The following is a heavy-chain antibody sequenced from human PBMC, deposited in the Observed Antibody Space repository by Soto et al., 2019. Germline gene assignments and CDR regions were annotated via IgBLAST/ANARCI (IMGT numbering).Heavy chain of an antibody. CDR1: GYTFTHYA. J-gene: IGHJ5*02. V-gene: IGHV1-3*01. D-gene: IGHD6-13*01. CDR2: INAGSGNT. Sequence: QVQLVQSGAEVKKPGASVKVSCTASGYTFTHYAIHWVRHAPGQGLEWMGFINAGSGNTKYSQTFQGRLTFTKDTSACTAYMGLSSLRSEDSAIYYCARGLAADGAWGQGTLVTVSS. CDR3: ARGLAADGA.